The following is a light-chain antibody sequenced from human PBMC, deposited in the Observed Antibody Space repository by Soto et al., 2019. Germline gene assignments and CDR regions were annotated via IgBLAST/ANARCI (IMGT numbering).Light chain of an antibody. V-gene: IGKV3D-11*03. J-gene: IGKJ4*02. CDR3: QQYGRATRT. CDR1: QAVXRN. CDR2: DIS. Sequence: VTQSPAALSVSPGEGAPLSCRARQAVXRNFAWYQQRPGQAPRVLXDDISNRAAGVPARLSGSGSGTAFTLTSSRLEPEDFAAYYCQQYGRATRTVGGGTKVEIK.